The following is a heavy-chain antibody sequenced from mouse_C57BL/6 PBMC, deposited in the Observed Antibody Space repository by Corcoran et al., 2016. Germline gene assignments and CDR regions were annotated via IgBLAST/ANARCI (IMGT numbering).Heavy chain of an antibody. J-gene: IGHJ1*03. CDR3: ARREGPHWYLDV. CDR2: INPNNGGT. D-gene: IGHD3-3*01. V-gene: IGHV1-26*01. Sequence: EVQLQQSGPELVKPGASVKISCKASGYTFTDYYMNWVKKSHGKSLEWIGDINPNNGGTNDNQKFKGKATWTVEKSSSTAYMALRSRTSECYAVEYCARREGPHWYLDVWGTGTTVTVSS. CDR1: GYTFTDYY.